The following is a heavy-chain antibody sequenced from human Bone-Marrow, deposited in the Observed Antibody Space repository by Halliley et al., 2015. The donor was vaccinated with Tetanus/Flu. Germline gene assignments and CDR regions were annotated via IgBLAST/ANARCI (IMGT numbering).Heavy chain of an antibody. CDR3: ASGVVNNWFDP. D-gene: IGHD3-3*01. CDR2: LYYSRNT. V-gene: IGHV4-31*03. J-gene: IGHJ5*02. Sequence: TLSLTCTVSGGFIRSGGYYWSRLRPDPGQGLEWVGNLYYSRNTYYTPYIKSRVTISTDKSKHQFSLKLSSVTDADTAVYYCASGVVNNWFDPWGQGALVSVSS. CDR1: GGFIRSGGYY.